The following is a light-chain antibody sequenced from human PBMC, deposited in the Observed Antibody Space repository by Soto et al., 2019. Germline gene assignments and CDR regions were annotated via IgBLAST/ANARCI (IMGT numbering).Light chain of an antibody. CDR3: QQYDHLPRT. CDR1: QEISNY. CDR2: DAS. V-gene: IGKV1-33*01. Sequence: DIQMIQSPSSLSASVGDRVTITCQASQEISNYLNWYQQKPGKAPKLLIYDASNFERGVPSRFSGRGSGTDFTFTISSLQPEDFATYYCQQYDHLPRTFGRGTKGEIK. J-gene: IGKJ1*01.